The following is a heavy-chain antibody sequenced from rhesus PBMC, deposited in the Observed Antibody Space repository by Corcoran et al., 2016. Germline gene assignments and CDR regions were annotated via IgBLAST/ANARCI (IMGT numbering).Heavy chain of an antibody. CDR2: ISGSSVST. CDR1: GGSISSSNW. Sequence: QVQLQESGPGLVKPSETLSLTCAVSGGSISSSNWWSWIRQHPGKGLEWIGYISGSSVSTYYNPSLKSRVTSSKDTSKTQFSRKLSSVTAADTAVYDCARTRYSGYSDYWGQGVLVTVSS. V-gene: IGHV4-65*02. CDR3: ARTRYSGYSDY. J-gene: IGHJ4*01. D-gene: IGHD5-24*01.